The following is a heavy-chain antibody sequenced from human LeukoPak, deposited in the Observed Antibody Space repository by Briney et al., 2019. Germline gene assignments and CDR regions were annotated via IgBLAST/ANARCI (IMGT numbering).Heavy chain of an antibody. CDR3: ARALGYNRYYYYYGMDV. V-gene: IGHV1-46*01. J-gene: IGHJ6*02. D-gene: IGHD5-24*01. Sequence: ASVKVSCKASGYTFTSYDINWVRQAPGQGLEWMGIINPSGGSTSYAQKFQGRVTMTRDTSTSTVYMELSSLRSEDTAVYYCARALGYNRYYYYYGMDVWGQGTTVTISS. CDR2: INPSGGST. CDR1: GYTFTSYD.